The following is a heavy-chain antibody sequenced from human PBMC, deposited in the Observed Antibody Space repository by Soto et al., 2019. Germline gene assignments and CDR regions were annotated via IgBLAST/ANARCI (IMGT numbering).Heavy chain of an antibody. Sequence: EVQLLESGGGVVQPGGSLRLSCAASGFTFRNFVMSLVRQAPGQGLEWVSAIRATGGQTFYADSVKGRFTISRDNSKNMLYLQIDSLRDEDTALYFCAQDRGWGVVSPSHDSWGQGTLVTVSS. CDR3: AQDRGWGVVSPSHDS. CDR1: GFTFRNFV. J-gene: IGHJ4*02. CDR2: IRATGGQT. D-gene: IGHD2-21*01. V-gene: IGHV3-23*01.